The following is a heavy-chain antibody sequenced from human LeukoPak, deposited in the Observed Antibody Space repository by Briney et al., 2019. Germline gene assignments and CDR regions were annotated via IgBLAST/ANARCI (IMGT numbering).Heavy chain of an antibody. CDR1: GLTSSSCA. J-gene: IGHJ4*02. Sequence: PGGSLRFSCAATGLTSSSCAMHWVRQAPGKGLQWVAVISYDGSNKYYADSVKGRFTISRDNSKNTLYLQMNSLRAEDTAMYYCAKGEATVNPPDYWGQGTLVTVSS. CDR3: AKGEATVNPPDY. D-gene: IGHD4-17*01. V-gene: IGHV3-30*18. CDR2: ISYDGSNK.